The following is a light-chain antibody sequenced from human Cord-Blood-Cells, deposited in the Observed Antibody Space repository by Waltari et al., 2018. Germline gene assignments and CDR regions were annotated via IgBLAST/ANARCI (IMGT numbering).Light chain of an antibody. CDR3: QQRSNWPPMYT. Sequence: EIVLTQSPATLSLSPGERAPLSCRASQSFSSYLAWYQQKPGQAPRLLIYDASNRATGIPARFSGSGSGTDFTLTISSLEPEDFADYYCQQRSNWPPMYTFGQGTKLEIK. V-gene: IGKV3-11*01. CDR2: DAS. CDR1: QSFSSY. J-gene: IGKJ2*01.